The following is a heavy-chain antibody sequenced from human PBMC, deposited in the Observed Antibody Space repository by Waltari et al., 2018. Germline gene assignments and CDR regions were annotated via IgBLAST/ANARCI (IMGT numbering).Heavy chain of an antibody. V-gene: IGHV3-7*01. D-gene: IGHD6-19*01. CDR3: ARDLYSSGWRGDAFDI. CDR1: GFTFSSYW. CDR2: IKQDGSEK. Sequence: EVQLVESGGGLVQPGGSLRLSCAASGFTFSSYWMSWVRQAPGKGLEWVANIKQDGSEKYYVDSVKGRFTISRDNAKNSLYLQMNSLRAEDTAVYYCARDLYSSGWRGDAFDIWGQGTMVTVSS. J-gene: IGHJ3*02.